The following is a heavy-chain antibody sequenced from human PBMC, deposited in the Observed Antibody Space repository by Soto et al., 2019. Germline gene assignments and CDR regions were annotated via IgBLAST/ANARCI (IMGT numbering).Heavy chain of an antibody. D-gene: IGHD6-13*01. Sequence: EVQLVESGGGLVQPGESLRLSCAASGFTFSNVWMHWVRQAPGKGLVWVAEIDSDETSRNYADSVKGRFTISRDNAKNTLYLQTNSLRAEDTAVYYCASLSAPTDYWGQGTLVTVSS. CDR3: ASLSAPTDY. CDR1: GFTFSNVW. V-gene: IGHV3-74*01. J-gene: IGHJ4*02. CDR2: IDSDETSR.